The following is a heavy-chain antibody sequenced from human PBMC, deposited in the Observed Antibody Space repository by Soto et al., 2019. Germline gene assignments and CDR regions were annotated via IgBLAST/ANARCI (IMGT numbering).Heavy chain of an antibody. Sequence: SETLSLTCTVSGGSISSGDYYWSWIRHPPGKGLEWIGYIYYSGSTYYNPSLKSRVTISVDTSKNQFSLKLSSVTAADTAVYYCARDALYGGNSVGYFQHWGQGTLVTVYS. V-gene: IGHV4-30-4*01. J-gene: IGHJ1*01. CDR1: GGSISSGDYY. D-gene: IGHD4-17*01. CDR3: ARDALYGGNSVGYFQH. CDR2: IYYSGST.